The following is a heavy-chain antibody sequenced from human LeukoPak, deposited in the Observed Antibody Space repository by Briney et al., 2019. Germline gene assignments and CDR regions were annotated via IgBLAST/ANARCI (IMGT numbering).Heavy chain of an antibody. CDR2: IRSQTAGGTT. CDR3: AHGSAQYYEY. CDR1: GLTLSNVW. D-gene: IGHD2-15*01. J-gene: IGHJ1*01. Sequence: GGSLRLSCAVSGLTLSNVWMNWVRQAPGKGLEWVGRIRSQTAGGTTDFAAPVKGRFSISRDDSKNSLYLQMDSLTSEDTAVYYCAHGSAQYYEYWGQGTLVTVSS. V-gene: IGHV3-15*07.